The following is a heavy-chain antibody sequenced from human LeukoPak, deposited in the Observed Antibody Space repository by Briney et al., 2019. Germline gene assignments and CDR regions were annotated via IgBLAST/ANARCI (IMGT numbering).Heavy chain of an antibody. Sequence: GASVKVSCKASGYTFTSYDINWVRQATGQGLEWMGWMNPNSGNTGYAQKFQGRVTMTRNTSISTAYMELSSLRSEDTAVYYCARGLAPSVRFLEWTYYYYYGMDVWGQGTTVTVSS. CDR1: GYTFTSYD. CDR2: MNPNSGNT. V-gene: IGHV1-8*01. CDR3: ARGLAPSVRFLEWTYYYYYGMDV. J-gene: IGHJ6*02. D-gene: IGHD3-3*01.